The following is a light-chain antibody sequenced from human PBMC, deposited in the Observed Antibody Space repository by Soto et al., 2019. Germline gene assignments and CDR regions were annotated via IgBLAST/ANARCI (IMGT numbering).Light chain of an antibody. CDR2: DAS. CDR1: QSIDSY. Sequence: EIVLTQSPATLSLSPGERATLSCRASQSIDSYLAWYQQIPGQAPGLLIYDASHRATGIPARFSGSGSGTDFTLTISSLEPEDFAVYYCQQRLNWPLTFGGGTKVEIK. J-gene: IGKJ4*01. CDR3: QQRLNWPLT. V-gene: IGKV3-11*01.